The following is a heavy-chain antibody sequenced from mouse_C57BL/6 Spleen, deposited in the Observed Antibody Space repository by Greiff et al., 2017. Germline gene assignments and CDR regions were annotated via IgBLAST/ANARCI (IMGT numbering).Heavy chain of an antibody. CDR2: ISYDGSN. CDR1: GYSITSGYY. V-gene: IGHV3-6*01. Sequence: DVKLQESGPGLVKPSQSLSLTCSVTGYSITSGYYWNWIRQFPGNKLEWMGYISYDGSNNYNPSLKNRISITRDTSKNQFFLKLNSVTTEDTATYYCAGGYAMDYWGQGTSVTVSS. J-gene: IGHJ4*01. D-gene: IGHD1-1*02. CDR3: AGGYAMDY.